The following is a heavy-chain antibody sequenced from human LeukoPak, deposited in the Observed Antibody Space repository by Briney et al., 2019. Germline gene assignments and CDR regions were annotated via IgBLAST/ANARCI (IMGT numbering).Heavy chain of an antibody. D-gene: IGHD6-19*01. J-gene: IGHJ4*02. CDR1: GFTFSSYA. CDR2: ISGSGGST. Sequence: GGSLRLSCAASGFTFSSYAMSWVRQAPGKGLEWVSAISGSGGSTYYADSVKGRFTISRDNSKNTLYLQMNSLRAEDTAVYYCARPVQGGWYGLDYWGQGTLVTVSS. V-gene: IGHV3-23*01. CDR3: ARPVQGGWYGLDY.